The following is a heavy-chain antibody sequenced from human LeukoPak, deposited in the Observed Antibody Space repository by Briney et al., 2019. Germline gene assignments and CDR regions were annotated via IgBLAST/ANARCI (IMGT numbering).Heavy chain of an antibody. CDR2: IKQDGSEK. CDR1: GFTFSRYW. J-gene: IGHJ4*02. D-gene: IGHD1-26*01. CDR3: AKIAETSGTYGQGFDY. Sequence: PGGSLRLSCAASGFTFSRYWMSWVRQAPGKGLEWVANIKQDGSEKYYVDSVKGRFTISRDNAKNSLYLQMNSLRVEDTAVYYCAKIAETSGTYGQGFDYWGQGTLVTVSS. V-gene: IGHV3-7*03.